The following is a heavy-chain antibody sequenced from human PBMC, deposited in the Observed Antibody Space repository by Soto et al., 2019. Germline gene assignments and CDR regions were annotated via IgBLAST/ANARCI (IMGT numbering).Heavy chain of an antibody. CDR3: DKDQGNTIVGASRGFAH. CDR1: GFTFSTYA. Sequence: VQLLESGGGLVQPGGSLRLSCGVSGFTFSTYAMNWVRQAPGKGLEWLSLISGSGSGTYYADSVKGRFTISRDNSENTLYLQMNSLRAEDTAVYYCDKDQGNTIVGASRGFAHWGHGSLVTVSS. D-gene: IGHD1-26*01. J-gene: IGHJ4*01. V-gene: IGHV3-23*01. CDR2: ISGSGSGT.